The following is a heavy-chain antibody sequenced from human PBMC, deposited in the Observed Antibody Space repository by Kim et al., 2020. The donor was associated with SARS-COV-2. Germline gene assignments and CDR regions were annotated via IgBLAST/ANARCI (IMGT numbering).Heavy chain of an antibody. J-gene: IGHJ3*02. Sequence: NYHPYLQNRVTISVDTSQNQFALKLGSVTAADTAVYYCARVTSGSYDAFDIWGQGTMVTVSS. CDR3: ARVTSGSYDAFDI. V-gene: IGHV4-59*01. D-gene: IGHD1-26*01.